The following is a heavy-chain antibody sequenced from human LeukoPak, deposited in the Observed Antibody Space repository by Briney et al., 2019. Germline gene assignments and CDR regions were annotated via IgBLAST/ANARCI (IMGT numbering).Heavy chain of an antibody. Sequence: GSLRLSCAASGFTFSSYAMRWVRQAPGKGLEWVSAISGSGGSTYYADSVKGRFTISRDNSKNTLYLQMNSLRAEDTAVYYCAKDLIDYYDSSGYYSWGQGTLVTVSS. V-gene: IGHV3-23*01. J-gene: IGHJ4*02. D-gene: IGHD3-22*01. CDR1: GFTFSSYA. CDR2: ISGSGGST. CDR3: AKDLIDYYDSSGYYS.